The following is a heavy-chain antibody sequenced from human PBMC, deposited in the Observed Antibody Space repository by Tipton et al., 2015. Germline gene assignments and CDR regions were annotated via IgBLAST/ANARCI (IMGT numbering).Heavy chain of an antibody. D-gene: IGHD6-6*01. CDR1: GDSFTSNNW. J-gene: IGHJ4*02. CDR2: IYHTGST. CDR3: ARHRPYSSSGADYFDY. Sequence: SLRLSCAISGDSFTSNNWWSWVRQPPGKGLEWIGEIYHTGSTNFQPSLRSRVTMSVDTSKNQFSLTVTSVTAADTAVYYCARHRPYSSSGADYFDYWGQGTLVTVSS. V-gene: IGHV4-4*02.